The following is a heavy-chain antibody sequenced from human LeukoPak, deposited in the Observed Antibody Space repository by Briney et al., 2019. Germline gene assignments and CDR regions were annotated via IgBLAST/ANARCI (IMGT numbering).Heavy chain of an antibody. CDR2: ITSDGSST. V-gene: IGHV3-74*01. CDR1: GFTFSNYW. J-gene: IGHJ4*02. Sequence: GGSLLLSCVASGFTFSNYWMHWVRQAPGKGLVWVSRITSDGSSTSYADSVKGRFTISRDNAKNTLHLHMNSLRAEDTAVYYCTRDEAVGAPFDYWGQGTLVTVSS. D-gene: IGHD1-26*01. CDR3: TRDEAVGAPFDY.